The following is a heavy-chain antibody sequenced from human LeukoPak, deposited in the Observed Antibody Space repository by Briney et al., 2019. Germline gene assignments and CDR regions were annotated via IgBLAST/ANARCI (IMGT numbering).Heavy chain of an antibody. CDR3: AKAHGSGSSYYYYYGMDV. D-gene: IGHD3-10*01. J-gene: IGHJ6*02. CDR1: GFTFSTYA. Sequence: GGSLRLSCAASGFTFSTYAMSWVLQAPGKGLEWVSAISGSGGSTYYADSVKGRFTISRDNSKNTLYLQMNSLRGDDTAVYYCAKAHGSGSSYYYYYGMDVWGQGTTVTVSS. V-gene: IGHV3-23*01. CDR2: ISGSGGST.